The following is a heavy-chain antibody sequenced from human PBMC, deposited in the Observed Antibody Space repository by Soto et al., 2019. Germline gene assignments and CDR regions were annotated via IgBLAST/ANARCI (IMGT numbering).Heavy chain of an antibody. D-gene: IGHD2-2*01. J-gene: IGHJ6*02. CDR3: ARERAGVGYCSSTSCKRDYYYGMDV. CDR1: GGTFSSYA. CDR2: IIPIFGTA. Sequence: QVQLVQSGAEVKKPGSSVKVSCKASGGTFSSYAISWVRQAPGQGLEWMGGIIPIFGTANYEQKFQGRVTITADESTSTAYMELSSLRSEDTAVYYCARERAGVGYCSSTSCKRDYYYGMDVWGQGTTVTVSS. V-gene: IGHV1-69*01.